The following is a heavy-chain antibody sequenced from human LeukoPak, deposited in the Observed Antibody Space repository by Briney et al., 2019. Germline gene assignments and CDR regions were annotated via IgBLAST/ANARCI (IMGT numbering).Heavy chain of an antibody. Sequence: GRSLRLSCAASGFTFSSYAMSWVRQAPGKELEWVSGISASGGTTYYADSVEGRFTISRDNSKNTLYVQMNSLRAEDTAVYYCAKDGQYSSSSPYYFDYWGQGTLVTVSS. CDR1: GFTFSSYA. CDR2: ISASGGTT. CDR3: AKDGQYSSSSPYYFDY. D-gene: IGHD6-6*01. J-gene: IGHJ4*02. V-gene: IGHV3-23*01.